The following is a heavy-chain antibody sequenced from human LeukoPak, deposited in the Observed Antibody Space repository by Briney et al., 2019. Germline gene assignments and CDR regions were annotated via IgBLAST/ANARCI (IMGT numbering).Heavy chain of an antibody. V-gene: IGHV4-59*01. CDR2: IYYSGST. J-gene: IGHJ5*02. Sequence: SETLSLTCTVSGGSISSYYWSWIRQPPGKGLEWIGYIYYSGSTNYNPSLKSRVTISVDTSKNQFSLKLSSVTAADTAVYYCARADAYDFWTNWFDPCGQGTLVTVSS. CDR3: ARADAYDFWTNWFDP. CDR1: GGSISSYY. D-gene: IGHD3-3*01.